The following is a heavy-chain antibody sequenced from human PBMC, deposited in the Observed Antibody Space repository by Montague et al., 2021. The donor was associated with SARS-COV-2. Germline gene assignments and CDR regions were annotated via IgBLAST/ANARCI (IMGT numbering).Heavy chain of an antibody. CDR1: GGSFSGYD. CDR2: INHSGST. D-gene: IGHD3-9*01. J-gene: IGHJ4*02. Sequence: SETLSLTCAVYGGSFSGYDWSWIRQSPGKGLEWIGEINHSGSTNYNPSLKSRVTISLDTSKNQFSLKLSSVTAADTAVYYCARLGLRYFDWLLLGEGYFDYWGQGTLVTVSS. V-gene: IGHV4-34*01. CDR3: ARLGLRYFDWLLLGEGYFDY.